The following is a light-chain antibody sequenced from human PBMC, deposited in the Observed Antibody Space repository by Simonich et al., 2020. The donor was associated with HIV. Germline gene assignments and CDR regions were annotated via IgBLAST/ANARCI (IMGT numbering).Light chain of an antibody. CDR2: LNSDCSH. V-gene: IGLV4-69*01. CDR3: QTWGTGFWV. CDR1: SGHSSYA. Sequence: QLVLTQSPSASASLGASVKLTCPLSSGHSSYAIAWHQQRPEKGPRYLMKLNSDCSHSKGDGIPDRFSGSSSGAERYLTISSLQSEDEADYYCQTWGTGFWVFGGGTKLTVL. J-gene: IGLJ3*02.